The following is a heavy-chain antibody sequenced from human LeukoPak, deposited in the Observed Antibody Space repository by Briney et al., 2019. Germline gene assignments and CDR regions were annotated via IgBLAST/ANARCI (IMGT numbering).Heavy chain of an antibody. D-gene: IGHD2-15*01. CDR3: ARDWYCSGGSCYGVGGMDV. Sequence: SQTLSLTCAISGDSVSSNSAAWNWIRQSPSRGLEWLGRTYYRSKWYNDYAVPVKSRITINPDTSKNQFSLQLNSVTPEDTAVYYCARDWYCSGGSCYGVGGMDVWGQGTTVTVSS. CDR2: TYYRSKWYN. CDR1: GDSVSSNSAA. V-gene: IGHV6-1*01. J-gene: IGHJ6*02.